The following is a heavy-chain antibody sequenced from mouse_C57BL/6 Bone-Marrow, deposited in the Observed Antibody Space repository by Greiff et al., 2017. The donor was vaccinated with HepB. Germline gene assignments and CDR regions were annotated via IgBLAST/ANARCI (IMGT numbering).Heavy chain of an antibody. V-gene: IGHV3-6*01. D-gene: IGHD1-1*01. CDR3: ARRGSKEAMDY. Sequence: EVQLQQSGPGLVKPSQSLSLTCSVTGYSITSGYYWNWIRQFPGNKLEWMGYISYDGSNNYNPSLKNRISITRDTSKNQFFLKLNSVTTEDTATYYCARRGSKEAMDYWGQGTSVTVSS. J-gene: IGHJ4*01. CDR1: GYSITSGYY. CDR2: ISYDGSN.